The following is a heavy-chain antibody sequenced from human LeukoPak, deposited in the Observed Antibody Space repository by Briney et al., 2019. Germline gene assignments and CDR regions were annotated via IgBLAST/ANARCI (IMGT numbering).Heavy chain of an antibody. CDR1: GGTFSSYA. D-gene: IGHD3-22*01. CDR2: IMPIFGTA. Sequence: GASVKVSCKASGGTFSSYAISWVRQAPGQGLEWMRGIMPIFGTANYAQKFQGRVTITADKSTSTAYMELSSLRSEDTAVYYCASVQDSSGYYRRYYFDYWGQGTLVTVSS. CDR3: ASVQDSSGYYRRYYFDY. V-gene: IGHV1-69*06. J-gene: IGHJ4*02.